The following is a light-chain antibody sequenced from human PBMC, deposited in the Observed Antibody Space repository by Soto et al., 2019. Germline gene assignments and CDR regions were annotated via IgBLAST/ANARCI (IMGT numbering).Light chain of an antibody. CDR3: QQSYSTPIT. Sequence: DIQMTQSPSTLSASVGARVPITCRARQSISSWLAWYQQKPGKAPKLLIYDASSLESGVPSRFGGSGSGTEFTLTISSLQPDDFATYYCQQSYSTPITFGQGTRLEIK. CDR1: QSISSW. CDR2: DAS. J-gene: IGKJ5*01. V-gene: IGKV1-5*01.